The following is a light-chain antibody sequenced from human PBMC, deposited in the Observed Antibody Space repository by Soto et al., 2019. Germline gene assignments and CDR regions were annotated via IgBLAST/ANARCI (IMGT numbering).Light chain of an antibody. J-gene: IGKJ1*01. CDR2: GSS. V-gene: IGKV3-20*01. CDR1: QNVASSY. CDR3: QQYGSSPRT. Sequence: EIVLTQSPGTLSLSPGERATLSCRASQNVASSYLAWYQQKPGQAPRLLIYGSSIRGAGIPDRFSCSGSGTDFTLTISRLDPEDFAVYFCQQYGSSPRTFGQGTKVDIK.